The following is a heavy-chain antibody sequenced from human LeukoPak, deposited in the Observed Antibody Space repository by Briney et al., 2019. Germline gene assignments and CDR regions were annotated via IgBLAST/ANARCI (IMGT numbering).Heavy chain of an antibody. Sequence: GGSLRLSCAASGFTFSGSAMHWVRQASGKGLEWVGRIRSKANSYATAYAASVKSRLTSSRDDSKNTAYLQMNSLKTEDTAVYYCTRRRSYYYDSSGYYYETWGQGTMVTVSS. J-gene: IGHJ3*01. CDR1: GFTFSGSA. CDR3: TRRRSYYYDSSGYYYET. CDR2: IRSKANSYAT. D-gene: IGHD3-22*01. V-gene: IGHV3-73*01.